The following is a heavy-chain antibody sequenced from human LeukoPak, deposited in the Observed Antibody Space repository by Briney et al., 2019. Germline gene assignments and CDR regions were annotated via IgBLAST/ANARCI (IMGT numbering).Heavy chain of an antibody. CDR3: AKSGGSSGWYGFDY. CDR1: GFTFSSYG. CDR2: LSFDGSNT. J-gene: IGHJ4*02. D-gene: IGHD6-19*01. V-gene: IGHV3-30*18. Sequence: PGRSLRLSCAASGFTFSSYGMQWVRQAPGKGLEWVAVLSFDGSNTYYAESVKGRFTISRDNSKNTLYLQMNSLRAEDTALYYCAKSGGSSGWYGFDYWGQGTLVTVSS.